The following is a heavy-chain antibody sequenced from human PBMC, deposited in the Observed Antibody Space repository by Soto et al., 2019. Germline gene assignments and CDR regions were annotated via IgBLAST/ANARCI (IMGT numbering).Heavy chain of an antibody. D-gene: IGHD6-19*01. CDR2: IDGSGDST. V-gene: IGHV3-23*01. CDR1: GFPFRNYA. J-gene: IGHJ4*02. Sequence: EVQLLESGGGLVQPGGSLRLSCATSGFPFRNYAMSWVRQTPGKGLEWVSAIDGSGDSTYYADSVKGRFTISRDNSGKTLYLQMDSLRAEDTAVYFCAKDRGWTYYFDYWGQGARVTVSS. CDR3: AKDRGWTYYFDY.